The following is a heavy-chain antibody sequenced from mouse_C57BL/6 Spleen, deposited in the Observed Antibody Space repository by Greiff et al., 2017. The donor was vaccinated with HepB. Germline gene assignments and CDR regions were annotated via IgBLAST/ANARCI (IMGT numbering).Heavy chain of an antibody. V-gene: IGHV5-17*01. CDR1: GFTFSDYG. D-gene: IGHD1-1*01. J-gene: IGHJ4*01. Sequence: EVQWVESGGGLVKPGGSLKLSCAASGFTFSDYGMHWVRQAPEKGLEWVAYISSGSSTIYYADTVKGRFTISRDNAKNTLFLQMTSLRSEDTAMYYCARSYKDYAMDYWGQGTSVTVSS. CDR2: ISSGSSTI. CDR3: ARSYKDYAMDY.